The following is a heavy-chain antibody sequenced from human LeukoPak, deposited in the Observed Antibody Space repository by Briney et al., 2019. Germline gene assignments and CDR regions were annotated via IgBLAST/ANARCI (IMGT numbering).Heavy chain of an antibody. D-gene: IGHD3-10*01. CDR3: AKDLAVWFGELFPIGY. V-gene: IGHV3-23*01. CDR2: ISGFGDTT. CDR1: GFPFITSA. J-gene: IGHJ4*02. Sequence: GGSLRLSCAASGFPFITSAMSWVRQAPGKGLEWVSTISGFGDTTYYADSVKGRFTISRDNSKNTLYLQMNSLRAEDTAVYYCAKDLAVWFGELFPIGYWGQGTLVTVSS.